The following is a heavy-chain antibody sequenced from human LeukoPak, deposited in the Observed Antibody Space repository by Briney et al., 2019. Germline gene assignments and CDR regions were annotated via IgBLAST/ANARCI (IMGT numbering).Heavy chain of an antibody. J-gene: IGHJ4*02. CDR1: GGSLSSSNW. V-gene: IGHV4-4*02. D-gene: IGHD1-26*01. Sequence: SGTLSLTCAVSGGSLSSSNWWSWVRQPPGKGLEGIGEIYHSGSTNYNPSLKSRVTISVDRSKNQFSLKLSSVTAADTAVYYCARVGNSESYDYWGQGTLVAVSS. CDR2: IYHSGST. CDR3: ARVGNSESYDY.